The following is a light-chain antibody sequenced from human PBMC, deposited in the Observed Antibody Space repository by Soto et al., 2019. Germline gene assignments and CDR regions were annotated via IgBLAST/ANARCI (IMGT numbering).Light chain of an antibody. Sequence: EIVLTQSQATLSLSPGEGATLSCRASQSVRSYLAWYQQKPGQSPRLLIYDASNRATGIPARFSGSGSGTDYSLTISSLEPEDFAVYYCQQRRNWPLTFGGGTKVEIK. V-gene: IGKV3-11*01. CDR3: QQRRNWPLT. CDR2: DAS. J-gene: IGKJ4*01. CDR1: QSVRSY.